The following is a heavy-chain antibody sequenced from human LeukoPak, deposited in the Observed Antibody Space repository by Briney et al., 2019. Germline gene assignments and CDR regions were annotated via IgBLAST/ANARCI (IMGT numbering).Heavy chain of an antibody. J-gene: IGHJ5*02. CDR1: GYTFTSYA. Sequence: ASVKVSCKASGYTFTSYAMNWVRQAPRQGLEWMGWINTNTGNPTYAQGFTGRFVFSLDTSVSTAYLQISSLKAEDTAVYYCARDAKYCSGGSCSRRGNWFDPWGQGTLVTVSS. V-gene: IGHV7-4-1*02. CDR2: INTNTGNP. CDR3: ARDAKYCSGGSCSRRGNWFDP. D-gene: IGHD2-15*01.